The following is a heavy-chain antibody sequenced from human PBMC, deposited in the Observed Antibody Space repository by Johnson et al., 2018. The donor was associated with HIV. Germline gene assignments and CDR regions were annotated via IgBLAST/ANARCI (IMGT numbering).Heavy chain of an antibody. J-gene: IGHJ3*01. CDR3: ARGCRDGYTCYAFDV. V-gene: IGHV3-66*01. CDR2: INSGGGT. CDR1: GFIVSGYY. D-gene: IGHD5-24*01. Sequence: VQLVESGGGLVQPGGSLRLSCAASGFIVSGYYMTWVRQGPGKGLEWVSVINSGGGTYSAGSVEGRFTISRDNSKNTLYLQMNSLRAEDTAVYFCARGCRDGYTCYAFDVWGQGTRVTVSS.